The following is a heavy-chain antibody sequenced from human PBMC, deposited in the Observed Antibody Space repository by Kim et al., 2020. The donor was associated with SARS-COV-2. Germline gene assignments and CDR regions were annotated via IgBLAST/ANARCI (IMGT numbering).Heavy chain of an antibody. J-gene: IGHJ4*02. D-gene: IGHD3-16*01. CDR1: GGSISSSSYY. CDR3: ARPNYAWIIDY. V-gene: IGHV4-39*01. Sequence: SETLSLTCTVSGGSISSSSYYWGWIRQPPGKGLEWIGSIYYSGSTYYNPSLKSRVTISVDTSKNQFSLKLSSVTAADTAVYYCARPNYAWIIDYWGQGTLVTVSS. CDR2: IYYSGST.